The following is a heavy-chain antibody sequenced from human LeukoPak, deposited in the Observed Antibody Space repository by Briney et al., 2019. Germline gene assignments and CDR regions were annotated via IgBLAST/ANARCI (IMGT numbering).Heavy chain of an antibody. CDR2: INHSGST. J-gene: IGHJ4*02. CDR3: ASLDDYGDYIDY. D-gene: IGHD4-17*01. V-gene: IGHV4-34*01. Sequence: ASETLSLTCAVYGGSFSGYYWSWIRQPPGKGLEWIGEINHSGSTNYNPSLKSRVTISVDTSKNQFSLKLSSVTAADTAVYYCASLDDYGDYIDYWGQGTLVTVSS. CDR1: GGSFSGYY.